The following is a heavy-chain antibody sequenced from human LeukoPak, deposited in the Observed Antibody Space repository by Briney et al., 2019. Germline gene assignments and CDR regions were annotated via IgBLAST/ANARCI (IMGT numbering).Heavy chain of an antibody. CDR2: IIPIFGIA. D-gene: IGHD6-6*01. J-gene: IGHJ4*02. CDR3: ARGVAARNGFDY. Sequence: SVKVSCKASGGTFSSYAISWVRQAPGQGLEWMGRIIPIFGIANYAQKFQGRVTITADKSTSTAYMELSSLRSGDTAVYYCARGVAARNGFDYWGQGTLVTVSS. V-gene: IGHV1-69*04. CDR1: GGTFSSYA.